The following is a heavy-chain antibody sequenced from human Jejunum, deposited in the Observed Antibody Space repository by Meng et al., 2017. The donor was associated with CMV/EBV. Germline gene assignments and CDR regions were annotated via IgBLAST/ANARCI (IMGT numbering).Heavy chain of an antibody. CDR1: YTFISHA. D-gene: IGHD3-22*01. CDR2: INAGNGDT. V-gene: IGHV1-3*01. Sequence: YTFISHAMQWVRQATGQRLEWMGWINAGNGDTEDAQNFQDRINSTRDTSATTAYMELSSLRSEDTAVYYCARDSSYDDSSGYVYNYWGQGTLVTVSS. J-gene: IGHJ4*02. CDR3: ARDSSYDDSSGYVYNY.